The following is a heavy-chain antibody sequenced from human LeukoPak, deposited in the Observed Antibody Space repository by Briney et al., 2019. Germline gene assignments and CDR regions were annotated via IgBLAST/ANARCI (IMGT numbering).Heavy chain of an antibody. D-gene: IGHD3-22*01. Sequence: ASVKVSCKASGYTFTSYYMHWVRQAPGQGLEWMGIINPSGGSTSYAQKFQGRVTMTRDTSTSTVYMELSSLRSEDTAVYYCARDRNEDSSGYPPFDYWGQGTLATVSS. CDR1: GYTFTSYY. CDR3: ARDRNEDSSGYPPFDY. V-gene: IGHV1-46*01. CDR2: INPSGGST. J-gene: IGHJ4*02.